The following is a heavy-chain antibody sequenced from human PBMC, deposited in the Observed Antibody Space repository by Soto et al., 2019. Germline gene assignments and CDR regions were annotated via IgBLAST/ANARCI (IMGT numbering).Heavy chain of an antibody. CDR1: GYTFTSYA. Sequence: QVQLVQSGAEVKKPGASVKVSCKASGYTFTSYAMHWVRQAPGQRLEWMGWINAGNGNTKYSAKFQGRVTITRDTSASTAYMELSSLRSEDTAVYYCARGPGGPDGPGDYWGQGTLVTVSS. J-gene: IGHJ4*02. CDR3: ARGPGGPDGPGDY. D-gene: IGHD2-15*01. CDR2: INAGNGNT. V-gene: IGHV1-3*01.